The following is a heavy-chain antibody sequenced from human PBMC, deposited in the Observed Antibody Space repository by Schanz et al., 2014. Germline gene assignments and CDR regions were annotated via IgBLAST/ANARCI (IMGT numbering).Heavy chain of an antibody. CDR3: AKGMWQQLVSDY. J-gene: IGHJ4*02. Sequence: EVQLVESGGGLVQPGGSLRLSCAASGFTFSRHAMNWVRQAPGKGLEWVSGVSGSGGGTFYASSVQGRFSVSSDNAKNTLQLQMKSLSTEDTALYSCAKGMWQQLVSDYWGQGTLVTVSS. V-gene: IGHV3-23*04. D-gene: IGHD1-1*01. CDR1: GFTFSRHA. CDR2: VSGSGGGT.